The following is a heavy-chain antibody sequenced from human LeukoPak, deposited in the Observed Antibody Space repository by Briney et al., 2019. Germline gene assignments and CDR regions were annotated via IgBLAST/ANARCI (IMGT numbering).Heavy chain of an antibody. V-gene: IGHV3-74*01. Sequence: GGSLRLSCAASGFTFSSYWMHWVRQAPGKGLGWVSRINSDGSSTSYADSVKGRFTISRDNAKNTLYLQMNSLRAEDTAVYYCASAHSSGWYYWGQGTLVTVSS. CDR3: ASAHSSGWYY. J-gene: IGHJ4*02. CDR2: INSDGSST. CDR1: GFTFSSYW. D-gene: IGHD6-19*01.